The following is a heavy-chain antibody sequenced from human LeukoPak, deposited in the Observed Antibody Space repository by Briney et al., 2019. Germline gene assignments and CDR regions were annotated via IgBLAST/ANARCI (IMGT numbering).Heavy chain of an antibody. CDR3: ASHTRSSWYASYYYYYMDV. CDR2: IYHSGST. Sequence: SETLSLTCTVSGYSISSGYYWGWIRQPPGKGLEWIGSIYHSGSTYYNPSLKSRVTISVDTSKNQFSLKLSSVTAADTAVYYCASHTRSSWYASYYYYYMDVWGKGTTVTVSS. J-gene: IGHJ6*03. V-gene: IGHV4-38-2*02. D-gene: IGHD6-13*01. CDR1: GYSISSGYY.